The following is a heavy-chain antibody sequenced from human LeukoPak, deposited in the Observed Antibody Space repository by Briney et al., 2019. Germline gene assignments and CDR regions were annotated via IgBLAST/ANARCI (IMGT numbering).Heavy chain of an antibody. Sequence: SGGSLRLSCSASGFTFSSYAMHWVRQAPGKGLEYVSAISRNGGSTYYADSVKGRFTISRDNSKNTLYFQMSSLRAEDTAVYYCVKDVVVVPAAIIYDAFDIWGQGTMVTVSS. D-gene: IGHD2-2*02. CDR1: GFTFSSYA. V-gene: IGHV3-64D*06. CDR3: VKDVVVVPAAIIYDAFDI. CDR2: ISRNGGST. J-gene: IGHJ3*02.